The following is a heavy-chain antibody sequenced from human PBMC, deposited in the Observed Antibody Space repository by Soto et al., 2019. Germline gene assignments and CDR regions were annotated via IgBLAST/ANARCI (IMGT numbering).Heavy chain of an antibody. D-gene: IGHD5-12*01. V-gene: IGHV1-3*01. CDR2: INAGNGNT. Sequence: ASVKVSCKASGYSFTSYAIHWVRQAPGQRLEWMGWINAGNGNTKYSQKFQGRVTITSDTSASTAYMELSSLRSEDTAVYYCARVSGYYFLDYWGQGTLVTVSS. CDR3: ARVSGYYFLDY. J-gene: IGHJ4*02. CDR1: GYSFTSYA.